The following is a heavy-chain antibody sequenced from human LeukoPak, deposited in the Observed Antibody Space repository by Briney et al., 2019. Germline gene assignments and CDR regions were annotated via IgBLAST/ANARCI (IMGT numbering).Heavy chain of an antibody. J-gene: IGHJ3*02. CDR3: ARSVHFDAFDI. Sequence: SQTLSLTCTVSGGSISSGGYYWSWIRQHPGKGLEWIGYIYYSGSTYYTPSLKSRVTISVDTSKNQFSLKLSSVTAADTAVYYCARSVHFDAFDIWGQGRMVTVSS. CDR2: IYYSGST. CDR1: GGSISSGGYY. V-gene: IGHV4-31*03.